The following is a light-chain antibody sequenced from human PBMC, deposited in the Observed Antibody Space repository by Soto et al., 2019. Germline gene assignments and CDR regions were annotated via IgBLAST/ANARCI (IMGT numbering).Light chain of an antibody. Sequence: DIVMTQSPDSLAVSLGERATINCKSSHSVLYSSNNKNHLAWYQQKPGQSPKMIIYWASTRESGVPDRYSGSGSGTDFTLTISSLQAEDVVVYYCQQYFSTPPITFGQGTKVDIK. CDR2: WAS. CDR1: HSVLYSSNNKNH. J-gene: IGKJ1*01. CDR3: QQYFSTPPIT. V-gene: IGKV4-1*01.